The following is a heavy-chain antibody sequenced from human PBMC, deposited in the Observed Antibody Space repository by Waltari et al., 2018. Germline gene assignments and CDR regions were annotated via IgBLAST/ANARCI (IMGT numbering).Heavy chain of an antibody. CDR2: IKQDGSEK. J-gene: IGHJ6*03. D-gene: IGHD4-17*01. CDR3: ARVGTYGDYGGYYYYMDV. V-gene: IGHV3-7*02. CDR1: GFTFSSYW. Sequence: EVQLVESGGGLVQPGGSLRLSCAASGFTFSSYWMIWVRQAPGKGLEWVANIKQDGSEKYYVDSVKGRFTISRDNAKNSLYLQMNSLRAEDTAVYYCARVGTYGDYGGYYYYMDVWGKGTTVTVSS.